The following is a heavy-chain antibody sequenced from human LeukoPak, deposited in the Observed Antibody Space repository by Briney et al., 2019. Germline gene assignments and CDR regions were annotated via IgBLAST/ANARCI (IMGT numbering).Heavy chain of an antibody. CDR2: IYPGGSDT. Sequence: GESLKISCKGSGYSFTSYWIGWVRQMPGKGLEWMGIIYPGGSDTRYSPSFQGQVTISADKSISTAYLQWSSLKASDTAMYYCARAGWKGYSGYDLDYWGQGTLVTVSS. J-gene: IGHJ4*02. CDR1: GYSFTSYW. V-gene: IGHV5-51*01. D-gene: IGHD5-12*01. CDR3: ARAGWKGYSGYDLDY.